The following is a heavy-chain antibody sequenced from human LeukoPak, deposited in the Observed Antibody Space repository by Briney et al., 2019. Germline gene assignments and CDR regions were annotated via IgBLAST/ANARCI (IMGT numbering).Heavy chain of an antibody. D-gene: IGHD3-10*01. J-gene: IGHJ6*02. V-gene: IGHV1-24*01. CDR2: FDPEDGET. CDR3: ATALYGSGSYRLTPGNYYYGMDV. Sequence: GASVKVSCKVSGYTLTELSMHWVRQAPGKGLEWMGGFDPEDGETIYAQKFQGRVTMTEDTSTDTAYMELSSLRSEDTAVYYCATALYGSGSYRLTPGNYYYGMDVWGQGTTVTVSS. CDR1: GYTLTELS.